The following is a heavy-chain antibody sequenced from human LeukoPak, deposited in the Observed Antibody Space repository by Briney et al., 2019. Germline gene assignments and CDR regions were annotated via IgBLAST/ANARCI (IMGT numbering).Heavy chain of an antibody. J-gene: IGHJ6*03. D-gene: IGHD3-3*01. CDR1: GFTFGNYW. CDR3: ARAPDLTISYCMDV. V-gene: IGHV3-7*01. Sequence: PGGSLRLSCAASGFTFGNYWMSWVRQAPGKGLEWVANIRQDGSEKYYVDTVKGRFTISRDNAKRSLYLQMNSLRAEDTAVYYCARAPDLTISYCMDVWGKGTTVTVSS. CDR2: IRQDGSEK.